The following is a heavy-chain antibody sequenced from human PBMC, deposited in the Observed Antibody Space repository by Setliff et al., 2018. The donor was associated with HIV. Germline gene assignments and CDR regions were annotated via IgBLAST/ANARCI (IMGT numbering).Heavy chain of an antibody. CDR2: IYHSGST. D-gene: IGHD4-17*01. Sequence: PSETLSLTCTVSGYSISSGYYWGWIRQPPGKGLEWIANIYHSGSTYYHPSLKSRVTISLDTSKNHFSLKLSSVTAADTAVYYCARVDYGDYDFDYWGQGTLVTVSS. CDR3: ARVDYGDYDFDY. J-gene: IGHJ4*02. V-gene: IGHV4-38-2*02. CDR1: GYSISSGYY.